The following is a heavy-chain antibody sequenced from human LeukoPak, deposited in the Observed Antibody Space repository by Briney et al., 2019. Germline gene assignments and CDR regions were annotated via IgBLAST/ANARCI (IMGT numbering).Heavy chain of an antibody. J-gene: IGHJ4*02. Sequence: PSETLSLTCTVSGGSISSSSYYWRWIRQPPGKGLEWIGSIYYSVSTYYNPSLKSRATISLDTSKNQFSLKLSSVTAADTAVYYCATVVISLRFLDYWGQGTLVTVSS. CDR2: IYYSVST. CDR1: GGSISSSSYY. V-gene: IGHV4-39*01. D-gene: IGHD3-22*01. CDR3: ATVVISLRFLDY.